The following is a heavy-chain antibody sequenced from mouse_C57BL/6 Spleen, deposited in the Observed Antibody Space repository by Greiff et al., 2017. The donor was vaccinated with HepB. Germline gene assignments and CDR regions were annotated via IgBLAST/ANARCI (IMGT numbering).Heavy chain of an antibody. Sequence: QVQLQQSGAELVRPGASVTLSCKASGYTFTDYEMHWVKQTPVHGLEWIGAIDPETGGTAYNQKFKGKAILTADKSSSTAYMELRSLTSEDSAVYYCTTLFYYDYDGFAYWGQGTLVTVSA. CDR1: GYTFTDYE. D-gene: IGHD2-4*01. CDR2: IDPETGGT. J-gene: IGHJ3*01. CDR3: TTLFYYDYDGFAY. V-gene: IGHV1-15*01.